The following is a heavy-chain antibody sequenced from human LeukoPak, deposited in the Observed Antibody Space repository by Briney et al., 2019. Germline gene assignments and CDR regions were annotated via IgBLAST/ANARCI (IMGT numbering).Heavy chain of an antibody. V-gene: IGHV3-33*01. CDR2: LLYDGNTK. Sequence: PGGSLRLSCAASGFSLSNYGMHWVRQAPGKGLEWVAALLYDGNTKHYADSVKGRFTISRDISKNTFNLQMNSLTAEDTAVYYCARDHRPEIQYYYMDVWGKGTTVAVSS. CDR1: GFSLSNYG. D-gene: IGHD1-14*01. J-gene: IGHJ6*03. CDR3: ARDHRPEIQYYYMDV.